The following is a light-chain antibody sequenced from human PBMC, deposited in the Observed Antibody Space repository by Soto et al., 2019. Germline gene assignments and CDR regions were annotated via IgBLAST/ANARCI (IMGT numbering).Light chain of an antibody. V-gene: IGKV1-6*01. Sequence: ALQMTQSPSSLSASVGDRVTITCRASQGIRNDLGWYQQKPGKAPNLLIYAASSLQSGVPSRFSGSGSGTDFTLTISSLQPEDFATYYCLQDYNYPRTFGQGTKVEIK. CDR1: QGIRND. CDR3: LQDYNYPRT. CDR2: AAS. J-gene: IGKJ1*01.